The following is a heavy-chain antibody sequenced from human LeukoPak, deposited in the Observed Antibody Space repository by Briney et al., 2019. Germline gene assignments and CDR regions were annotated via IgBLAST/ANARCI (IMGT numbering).Heavy chain of an antibody. CDR2: INPSGGST. CDR1: GYTFTSYY. CDR3: ARDPSSGHIVGWFDP. J-gene: IGHJ5*02. D-gene: IGHD2-15*01. Sequence: GASVKVSCKASGYTFTSYYMHWVRQAPGQGLEWMGIINPSGGSTSYAQKFQGRVTMTRDTSTSTVYMELSSLRSEGTAVYYCARDPSSGHIVGWFDPWGQGTLVTVSS. V-gene: IGHV1-46*03.